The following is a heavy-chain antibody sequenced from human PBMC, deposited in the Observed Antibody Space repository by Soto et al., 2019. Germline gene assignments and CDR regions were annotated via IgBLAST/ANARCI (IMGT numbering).Heavy chain of an antibody. CDR3: TRPAGFFSSCSFHHYRLSF. J-gene: IGHJ6*02. CDR1: GFTFSGSA. D-gene: IGHD2-21*01. Sequence: GGSLRLSCAASGFTFSGSAMHWVRQASGKGLEWVGRIRSKTNNYATAYAASVKGRFTISRDDSKNTAYLHMDSLKTEDTAVYYCTRPAGFFSSCSFHHYRLSFWGQGSTVPVSS. V-gene: IGHV3-73*01. CDR2: IRSKTNNYAT.